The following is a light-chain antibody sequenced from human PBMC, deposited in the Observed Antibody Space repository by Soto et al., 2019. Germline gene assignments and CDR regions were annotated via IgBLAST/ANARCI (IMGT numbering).Light chain of an antibody. V-gene: IGKV3-20*01. J-gene: IGKJ2*01. CDR1: QTLRRTY. CDR3: HQYDNAPQT. CDR2: GAS. Sequence: EIVLMQSPGTLSLSPGERATLSCRASQTLRRTYIAWYQQKPGQAPRALIYGASKRATGIPDRFSGSGSGTDFSLTISRLEPEDFAVYYCHQYDNAPQTYGQGTKVEIK.